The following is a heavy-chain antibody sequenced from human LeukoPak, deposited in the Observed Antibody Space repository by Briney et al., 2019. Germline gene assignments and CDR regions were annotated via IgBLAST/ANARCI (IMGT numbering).Heavy chain of an antibody. Sequence: PGGSLRLSCAASGFTFSSYGMHWVRQAPGKGLEWVAFIRYDGSKKFYADSVRGRFTISRDNSKNTLYLQMNSLRAEDTAVYYCAKDSRHRIVGTTTFLDYWGQGTLVTVSS. CDR3: AKDSRHRIVGTTTFLDY. CDR1: GFTFSSYG. CDR2: IRYDGSKK. J-gene: IGHJ4*02. V-gene: IGHV3-30*02. D-gene: IGHD1-26*01.